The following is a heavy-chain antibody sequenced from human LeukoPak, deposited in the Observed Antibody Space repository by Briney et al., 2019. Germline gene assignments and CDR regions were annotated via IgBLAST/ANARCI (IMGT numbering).Heavy chain of an antibody. CDR3: ARTYYGDYYFDY. CDR1: GFTFEDYA. V-gene: IGHV3-21*01. Sequence: PGGSLRLSCAASGFTFEDYAMHWVRQAPGKGLEWVSSISSSSSYIYYADSVKGRFTISRDNAKNSLYLQMNSLRAEDTAVYYCARTYYGDYYFDYWGQGTLVTVSS. CDR2: ISSSSSYI. J-gene: IGHJ4*02. D-gene: IGHD4-17*01.